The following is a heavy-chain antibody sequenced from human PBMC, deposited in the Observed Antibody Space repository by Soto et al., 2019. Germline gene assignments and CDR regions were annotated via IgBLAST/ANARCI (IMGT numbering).Heavy chain of an antibody. Sequence: PSETLSLTCAVSGGSISSSNWWSWVRQPPGKGLEWIGEIYHSGSTNYNPSLKSRVTISVDESKNQFSLKLSSVTAADTAVYYCARTPGVAQNWFDPWGQGTLVTVSS. J-gene: IGHJ5*02. CDR2: IYHSGST. D-gene: IGHD2-15*01. CDR1: GGSISSSNW. V-gene: IGHV4-4*02. CDR3: ARTPGVAQNWFDP.